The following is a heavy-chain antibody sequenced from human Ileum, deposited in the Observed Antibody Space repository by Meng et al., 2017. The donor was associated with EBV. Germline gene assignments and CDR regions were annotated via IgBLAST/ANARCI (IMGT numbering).Heavy chain of an antibody. CDR1: GYTFTGYY. J-gene: IGHJ4*02. CDR3: ARDQYYASGTKDY. CDR2: INGNSSGT. D-gene: IGHD3-10*01. V-gene: IGHV1-2*06. Sequence: QVQLVESGAEVKNPGASVKVSCKASGYTFTGYYIHWVRQAPGQGLEWMGRINGNSSGTDYARKFRGRVTMTRDTSISTAYMELSGLRSDDTAIYYCARDQYYASGTKDYWGQGTLVTVS.